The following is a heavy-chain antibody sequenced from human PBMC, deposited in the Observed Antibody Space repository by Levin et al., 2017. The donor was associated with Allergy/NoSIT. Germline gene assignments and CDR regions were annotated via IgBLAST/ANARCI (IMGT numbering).Heavy chain of an antibody. CDR3: ARGESGYYYYY. CDR1: GFTFSSYA. J-gene: IGHJ4*02. CDR2: ISGSGVST. V-gene: IGHV3-23*01. Sequence: GGSLRLSCEASGFTFSSYAMSWVRQAPGKGLDWVSGISGSGVSTYYADSVKGRFTISRENSKNTLYLQMNSLRAEDTAVYYCARGESGYYYYYWGQGILVTVSS. D-gene: IGHD3-22*01.